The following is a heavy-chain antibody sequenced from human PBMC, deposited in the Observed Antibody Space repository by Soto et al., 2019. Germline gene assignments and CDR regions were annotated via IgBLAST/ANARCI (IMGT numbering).Heavy chain of an antibody. Sequence: ASVKVSCKASGYTFTGYYMHWVRQAPGQGLEWMGWINPNSGGTNYAQKFQGWVTMTRDTSISTAYMELSRLRSDDTAVYYCARGGGIAGRYYFDEWGEGTLVTVCS. J-gene: IGHJ4*02. D-gene: IGHD6-13*01. V-gene: IGHV1-2*04. CDR1: GYTFTGYY. CDR3: ARGGGIAGRYYFDE. CDR2: INPNSGGT.